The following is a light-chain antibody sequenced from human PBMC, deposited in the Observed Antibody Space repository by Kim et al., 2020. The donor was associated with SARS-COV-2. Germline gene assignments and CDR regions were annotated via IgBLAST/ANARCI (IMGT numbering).Light chain of an antibody. J-gene: IGLJ3*02. Sequence: PGGTVTLTCASSTGPVTSGYYPNWFQHRPGQAPRSLIYNTRNKRSWTPARLSGSLLRGTAALTLSGVHPEDEATYYCLLIDGDYWVFGGGTRLTVL. CDR1: TGPVTSGYY. CDR3: LLIDGDYWV. V-gene: IGLV7-43*01. CDR2: NTR.